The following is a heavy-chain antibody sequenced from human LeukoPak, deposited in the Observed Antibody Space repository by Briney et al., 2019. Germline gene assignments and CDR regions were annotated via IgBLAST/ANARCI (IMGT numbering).Heavy chain of an antibody. CDR2: VSYSGST. J-gene: IGHJ4*02. CDR3: ARTNPGGISDY. V-gene: IGHV4-59*01. D-gene: IGHD1-14*01. Sequence: PSETLSLTCTVSGGSISPYYWSWIRQPPGKGLECIGYVSYSGSTNYNPSLKSRVTISVDTSKTQFSLKLSSVTAADTAVYYCARTNPGGISDYWGQGTLVTVSS. CDR1: GGSISPYY.